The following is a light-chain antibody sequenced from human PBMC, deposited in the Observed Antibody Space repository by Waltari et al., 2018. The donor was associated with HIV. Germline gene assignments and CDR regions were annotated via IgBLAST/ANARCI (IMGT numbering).Light chain of an antibody. Sequence: DIQLTPSPSSLSASVGDRVTITCRASQTIDRYLHWYQQKPGKAPKLLIFAASNLQSGVPSRFSCSGSGTDFTLTISSLQPEDFATYYCQQSYSTPPWTFGQGTKVEI. J-gene: IGKJ1*01. CDR2: AAS. CDR3: QQSYSTPPWT. V-gene: IGKV1-39*01. CDR1: QTIDRY.